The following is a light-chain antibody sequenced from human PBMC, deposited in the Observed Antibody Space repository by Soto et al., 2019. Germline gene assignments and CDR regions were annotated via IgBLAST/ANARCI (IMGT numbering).Light chain of an antibody. CDR1: SSNIGSNT. J-gene: IGLJ3*02. Sequence: QAVVTQPPSASGTPGQRVTISCSGSSSNIGSNTVNWYQQLPGTAPKLLIYSNNQRPSGVPDRFSGSKSGTSAFLAISGLQSEDEADYYCAAWDDSLWVFGGGTKLTVL. CDR3: AAWDDSLWV. CDR2: SNN. V-gene: IGLV1-44*01.